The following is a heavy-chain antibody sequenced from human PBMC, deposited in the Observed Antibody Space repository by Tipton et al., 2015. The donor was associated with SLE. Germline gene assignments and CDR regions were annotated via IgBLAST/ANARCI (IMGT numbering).Heavy chain of an antibody. Sequence: TLSLTCTVSGVSVSSGGYYWNWIRQTPGKGLEWIGYIHYNRDTNYHPSLKSRVTISVDTSKNQLSLKLTSVTAADTAVYYCARGSVVADDFWGQGTLVTVSS. CDR3: ARGSVVADDF. D-gene: IGHD2-15*01. V-gene: IGHV4-61*08. CDR1: GVSVSSGGYY. CDR2: IHYNRDT. J-gene: IGHJ4*02.